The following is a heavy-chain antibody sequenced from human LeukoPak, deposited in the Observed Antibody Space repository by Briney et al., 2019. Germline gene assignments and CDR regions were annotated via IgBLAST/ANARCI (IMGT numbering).Heavy chain of an antibody. CDR1: GFTFSSYS. CDR2: VSSSISTI. Sequence: PGGSLRLSCAASGFTFSSYSINWVRQAPGKGLEWVSYVSSSISTIYYADSVKGRFTISRDNAKNSLYLQMNSLRAEDTAVYYCARGTLWLAFDCWGQGTLVTVSS. V-gene: IGHV3-48*01. J-gene: IGHJ4*02. CDR3: ARGTLWLAFDC. D-gene: IGHD5-18*01.